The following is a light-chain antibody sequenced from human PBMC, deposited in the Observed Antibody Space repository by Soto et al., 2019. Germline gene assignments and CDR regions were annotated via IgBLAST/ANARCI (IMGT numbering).Light chain of an antibody. CDR1: PIVSTTF. CDR2: GAS. J-gene: IGKJ2*01. CDR3: QHYGSSPMYT. Sequence: EIVLTQSPGTLSLPLGGRATLSCRASPIVSTTFVAWYQQTPGRAPSLLIYGASTRAPGIPDRFSGSGSGTDFTLTISRLQPEDFAVYYCQHYGSSPMYTCGQGTKLENK. V-gene: IGKV3-20*01.